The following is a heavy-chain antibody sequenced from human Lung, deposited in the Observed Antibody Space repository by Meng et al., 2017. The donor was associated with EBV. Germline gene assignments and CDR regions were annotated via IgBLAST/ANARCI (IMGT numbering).Heavy chain of an antibody. D-gene: IGHD4-11*01. CDR1: GGSINSYY. Sequence: QGQLEESGPRMMQPSETLSPPYPFSGGSINSYYWHWIRQPAGKGLEWIGRFHTSGGTKYNPSLKSRVTMSVDMSKSQLSLNLNSVTAADTAVYYCAADPLLDDYGNSFDYWGQGTLVTVSS. CDR3: AADPLLDDYGNSFDY. V-gene: IGHV4-4*07. J-gene: IGHJ4*02. CDR2: FHTSGGT.